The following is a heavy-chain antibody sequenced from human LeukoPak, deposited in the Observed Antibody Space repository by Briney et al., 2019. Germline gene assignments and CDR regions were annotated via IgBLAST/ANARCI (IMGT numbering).Heavy chain of an antibody. V-gene: IGHV3-30*02. D-gene: IGHD6-6*01. J-gene: IGHJ4*02. CDR3: ARAIPSSSSEFDY. CDR2: IRYDGSNK. Sequence: GGSLRLSCAASGFTFSSYGMHWVRQAPGKGLEWVAFIRYDGSNKYYADSVKGRFTISRDNSKNTLYLQMNSLRAEDTAVYYCARAIPSSSSEFDYWGQGTLVTVSS. CDR1: GFTFSSYG.